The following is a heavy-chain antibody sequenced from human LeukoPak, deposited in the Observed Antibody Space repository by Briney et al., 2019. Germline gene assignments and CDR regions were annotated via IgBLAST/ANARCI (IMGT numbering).Heavy chain of an antibody. D-gene: IGHD2-2*01. Sequence: GGSLRLSCAASGFTFDDYAMHWVRQAPGKGLEWVSGISWNSGSIGYADSVKGRLTISRDNAKNSLYLQMNSLRAEDTALYYCAKDISSTVVATLDYRGQGTQVTVSS. CDR3: AKDISSTVVATLDY. V-gene: IGHV3-9*01. CDR1: GFTFDDYA. CDR2: ISWNSGSI. J-gene: IGHJ4*02.